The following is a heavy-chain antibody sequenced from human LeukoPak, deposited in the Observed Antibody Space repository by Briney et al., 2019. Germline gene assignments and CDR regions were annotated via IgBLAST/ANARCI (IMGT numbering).Heavy chain of an antibody. Sequence: ASVKVSCKASGYTFTGYYIHWVRQAPGQGLEWMGWINPNSGGTNYAQSFQGRVAMTRDTSINTAYMELSGLRSDDTAAYYCARIFDYGDPPDYWGQGTLVTVSS. D-gene: IGHD4-17*01. J-gene: IGHJ4*02. CDR3: ARIFDYGDPPDY. CDR2: INPNSGGT. CDR1: GYTFTGYY. V-gene: IGHV1-2*02.